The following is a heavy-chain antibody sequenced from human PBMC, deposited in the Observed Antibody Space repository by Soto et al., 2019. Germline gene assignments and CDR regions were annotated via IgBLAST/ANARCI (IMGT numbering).Heavy chain of an antibody. CDR1: GFTFDDYA. V-gene: IGHV3-9*01. Sequence: EVQLVESGGGLVQPGRSLRLSCAASGFTFDDYAMHWVRQAPGKGLAWVSGISWNSGSIGYADSVKGRFTISRDNAKNSLYLQMNSLRAEDTALYYCAKDIYSVWGAVDTHHAFDIWGQGTMVTVSS. J-gene: IGHJ3*02. CDR2: ISWNSGSI. CDR3: AKDIYSVWGAVDTHHAFDI. D-gene: IGHD6-19*01.